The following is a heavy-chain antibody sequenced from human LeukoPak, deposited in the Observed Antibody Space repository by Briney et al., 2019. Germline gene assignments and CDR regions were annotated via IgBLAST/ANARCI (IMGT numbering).Heavy chain of an antibody. CDR2: IYSGGST. J-gene: IGHJ4*02. V-gene: IGHV3-53*04. D-gene: IGHD5-24*01. CDR3: ARNRWLLPHY. Sequence: SCKASGYTFTGYYMHWVRQAPGKGLEWVSVIYSGGSTYYADSVKGRFTISRHNSKNTLYLQMNSLRAEDTAVYYCARNRWLLPHYWGQGTLVTVSS. CDR1: GYTFTGYY.